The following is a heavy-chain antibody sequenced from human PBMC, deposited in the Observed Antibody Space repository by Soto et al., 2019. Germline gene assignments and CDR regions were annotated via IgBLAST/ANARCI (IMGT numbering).Heavy chain of an antibody. V-gene: IGHV3-21*01. Sequence: GGSLRLSCAASGFTFSSYSMNWVRQAPGKGLEWVSSISSSSSYIYYADSVKGRFTISRDNAKNSLYLQMNSLRAEDTAVYYCARAYGAVWYFDYWGQGTLVTVSS. CDR2: ISSSSSYI. D-gene: IGHD4-17*01. J-gene: IGHJ4*02. CDR1: GFTFSSYS. CDR3: ARAYGAVWYFDY.